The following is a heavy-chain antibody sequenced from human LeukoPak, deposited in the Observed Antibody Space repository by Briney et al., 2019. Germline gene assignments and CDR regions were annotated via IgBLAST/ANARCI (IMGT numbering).Heavy chain of an antibody. CDR3: ARLTGTTGFDY. D-gene: IGHD1-1*01. J-gene: IGHJ4*02. Sequence: GGSQRLSCAASGFPFNSYWMSWVRQAPRKGLVCVANIKQYGSDKYYVDSVKGRFTISRDNAKNSLNLQMSSMRADATAEYYCARLTGTTGFDYWGQGTLVTVSS. V-gene: IGHV3-7*01. CDR2: IKQYGSDK. CDR1: GFPFNSYW.